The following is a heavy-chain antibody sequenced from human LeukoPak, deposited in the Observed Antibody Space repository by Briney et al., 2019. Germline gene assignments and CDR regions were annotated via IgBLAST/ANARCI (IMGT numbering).Heavy chain of an antibody. CDR3: ARGSDISSWYYNGMDV. J-gene: IGHJ6*02. Sequence: GGSLRLSCAASGFILSSFAMSWVRQAPGKGLEWVSAISAGGSIYYADSVKGRFTISRDNSKNTLYLQMNSLKTEDTALYYCARGSDISSWYYNGMDVWGQGTTVTVSS. CDR1: GFILSSFA. V-gene: IGHV3-23*01. CDR2: ISAGGSI. D-gene: IGHD6-13*01.